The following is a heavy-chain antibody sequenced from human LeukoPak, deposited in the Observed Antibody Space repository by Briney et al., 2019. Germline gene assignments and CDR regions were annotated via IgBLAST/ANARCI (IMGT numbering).Heavy chain of an antibody. V-gene: IGHV3-33*08. CDR1: GFTFSSYG. J-gene: IGHJ4*02. Sequence: GRSLRLSCAASGFTFSSYGMHWVRQAPGKGLEWVAVIWYDGSNKYYADSVKGRFTISRDSSKNTLYLQMNSLRAEDTAVYYCARDTAEIDYWGQGTLVTVSS. D-gene: IGHD1-14*01. CDR2: IWYDGSNK. CDR3: ARDTAEIDY.